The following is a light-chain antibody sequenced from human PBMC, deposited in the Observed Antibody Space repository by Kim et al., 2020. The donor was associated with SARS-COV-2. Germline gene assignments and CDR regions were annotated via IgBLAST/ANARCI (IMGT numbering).Light chain of an antibody. Sequence: EIVMTQSPATLSVSPGERATLSCRASQSISSSLAWYQQKPGQAPRLLIYAASIRATGIPARFSGSGSGTEFTLTISSLQSEDFAVYYYQQYHNWDTFGPGTKVDIK. CDR2: AAS. V-gene: IGKV3D-15*01. CDR1: QSISSS. CDR3: QQYHNWDT. J-gene: IGKJ3*01.